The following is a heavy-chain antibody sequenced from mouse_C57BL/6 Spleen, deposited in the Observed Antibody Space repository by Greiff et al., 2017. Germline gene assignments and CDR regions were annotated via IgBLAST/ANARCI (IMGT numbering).Heavy chain of an antibody. Sequence: EVKGVESGGGLVKPGGSLKISCAASGFPFSDYGMHWVRQAPEKGLEWVAYIRSGSSTIYYADTVKGRFTISRDTAKNTLYMQMTSLRSEDTAMYYCAAFYYYGSSFFDYWGQGTTLTVSS. J-gene: IGHJ2*01. CDR2: IRSGSSTI. V-gene: IGHV5-17*01. CDR1: GFPFSDYG. CDR3: AAFYYYGSSFFDY. D-gene: IGHD1-1*01.